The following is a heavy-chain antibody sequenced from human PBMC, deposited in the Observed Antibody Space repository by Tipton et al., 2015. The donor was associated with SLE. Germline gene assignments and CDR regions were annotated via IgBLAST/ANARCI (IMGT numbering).Heavy chain of an antibody. CDR3: ARVAPTEVFDY. V-gene: IGHV4-38-2*01. CDR2: IYYRGNT. Sequence: TLSLTCAVSGYSISSGYYWGWIRQPPGKGLEWIGTIYYRGNTYYNSSLKSRVTISLDTSKNQFSLRLGSVTAADTAVYYCARVAPTEVFDYWGQGTLVTVSS. CDR1: GYSISSGYY. J-gene: IGHJ4*02. D-gene: IGHD1-1*01.